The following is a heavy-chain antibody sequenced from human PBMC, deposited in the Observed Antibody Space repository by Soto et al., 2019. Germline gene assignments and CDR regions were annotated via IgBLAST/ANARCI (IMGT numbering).Heavy chain of an antibody. Sequence: QVQLVQSGAEVMKPGASVKVSCKASGYTFTSYAMHWVRQAPGQRLEWMGWINAGNGNTKYSQKFQGRVTITRDTSASTAYMELSSLRSEDTAVYYCARALTTVTATLGYWGQGTLVTVSS. CDR2: INAGNGNT. D-gene: IGHD4-17*01. CDR3: ARALTTVTATLGY. J-gene: IGHJ4*02. V-gene: IGHV1-3*01. CDR1: GYTFTSYA.